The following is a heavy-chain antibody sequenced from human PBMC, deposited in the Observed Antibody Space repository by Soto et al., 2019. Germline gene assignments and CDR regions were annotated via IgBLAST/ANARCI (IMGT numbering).Heavy chain of an antibody. CDR3: ARTAAAGKYYYGMDV. V-gene: IGHV5-51*01. Sequence: GESLKISCKGSGYNFANYWIGWVRQMPGKGLELMGIIYPGDSDTRYSPSFQGQVTISADKSISTAYLQWSSLKASDTAMYYCARTAAAGKYYYGMDVWGQGTTVTVSS. CDR1: GYNFANYW. CDR2: IYPGDSDT. D-gene: IGHD6-13*01. J-gene: IGHJ6*02.